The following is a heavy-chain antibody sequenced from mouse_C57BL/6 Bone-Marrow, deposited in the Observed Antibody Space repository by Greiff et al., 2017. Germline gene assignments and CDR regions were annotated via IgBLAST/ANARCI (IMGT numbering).Heavy chain of an antibody. CDR1: GYTFTSYW. Sequence: QVQLQQPGAELVRPGSSVKLSCKASGYTFTSYWMDWVKQRPGQGLEWIGNIYPSDSETHYNQKFKDKATLNVDKSSSTAYMQLSSLTSEDSAVYNCANYGSYGGFDYWGQGTTLTVSS. V-gene: IGHV1-61*01. J-gene: IGHJ2*01. CDR2: IYPSDSET. CDR3: ANYGSYGGFDY. D-gene: IGHD2-1*01.